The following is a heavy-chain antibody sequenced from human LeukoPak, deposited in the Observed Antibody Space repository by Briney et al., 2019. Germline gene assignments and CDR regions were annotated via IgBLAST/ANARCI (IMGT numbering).Heavy chain of an antibody. V-gene: IGHV4-39*01. CDR2: IYYSGST. J-gene: IGHJ6*03. CDR3: ARRNLYCSSTSCSPPYYYYMDV. Sequence: SETLSLTCTVSGGSISSSSYYWGWIRQPPGKGLEWIGSIYYSGSTYYNPSLKSRVTISVDTSKNQFSLKLSSVTAADTAVYYCARRNLYCSSTSCSPPYYYYMDVWGKGTTVTVSS. D-gene: IGHD2-2*01. CDR1: GGSISSSSYY.